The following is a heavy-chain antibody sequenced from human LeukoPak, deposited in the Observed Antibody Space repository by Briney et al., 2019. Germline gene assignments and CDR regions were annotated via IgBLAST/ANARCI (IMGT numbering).Heavy chain of an antibody. CDR1: GFTFSSYA. Sequence: GRSLRLSCAASGFTFSSYAMHWVRQAPGKWLEWVAIILYDGSNKYYADSVKGRFTIARDNSNNMLYLQMNSLRAEDTDVYFCARGLAARREHYYYYMDVWGKGTTVTVSS. CDR2: ILYDGSNK. D-gene: IGHD6-6*01. V-gene: IGHV3-30*04. CDR3: ARGLAARREHYYYYMDV. J-gene: IGHJ6*03.